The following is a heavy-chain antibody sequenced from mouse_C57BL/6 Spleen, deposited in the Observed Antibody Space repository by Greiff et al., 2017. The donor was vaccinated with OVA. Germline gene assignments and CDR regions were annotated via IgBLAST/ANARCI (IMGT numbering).Heavy chain of an antibody. CDR3: ARWVDEGYFDV. Sequence: VQLQQSGPELVKPGASVKISCKASGYTFTDYYMNWVKQSHGKSLEWIGDINPNNGGTSYNQKFKGKATLTVDKSSSTAYMELRSLTSEDSAVYYCARWVDEGYFDVWGTGTTVTVSS. CDR2: INPNNGGT. J-gene: IGHJ1*03. CDR1: GYTFTDYY. D-gene: IGHD1-1*02. V-gene: IGHV1-26*01.